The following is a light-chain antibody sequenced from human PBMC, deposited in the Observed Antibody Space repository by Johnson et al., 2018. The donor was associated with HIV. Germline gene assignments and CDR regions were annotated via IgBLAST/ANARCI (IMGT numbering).Light chain of an antibody. Sequence: QSVLTQPPSVSAAPGPKVTISCSGNSSNIGNNYVSWYQQFTGTVPKVLIYENKKRPSGIPDRTSGPKSGTSATLRITGLQTGDEGDYYCGSWDTSLSASLCGTGTKVSGL. CDR2: ENK. CDR1: SSNIGNNY. J-gene: IGLJ1*01. V-gene: IGLV1-51*02. CDR3: GSWDTSLSASL.